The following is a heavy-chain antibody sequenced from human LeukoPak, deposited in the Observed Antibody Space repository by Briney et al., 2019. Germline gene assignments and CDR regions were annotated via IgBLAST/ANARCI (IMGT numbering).Heavy chain of an antibody. CDR3: ARAYSGYDYLGN. CDR2: IYYSGST. J-gene: IGHJ4*02. Sequence: PSETLSLTCTVSGGSISSYYWSWIRQPPGKGLEWIGYIYYSGSTNYNPSLKSRVTISVDTSKNQFSLKLTSVTAADTAVYYCARAYSGYDYLGNWGQGTLVTVSS. D-gene: IGHD5-12*01. V-gene: IGHV4-59*01. CDR1: GGSISSYY.